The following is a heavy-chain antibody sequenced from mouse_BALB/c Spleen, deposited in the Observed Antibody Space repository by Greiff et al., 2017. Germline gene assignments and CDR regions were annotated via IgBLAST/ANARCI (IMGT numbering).Heavy chain of an antibody. J-gene: IGHJ1*01. CDR3: TRSLLYYGSNFDV. V-gene: IGHV1-5*01. CDR2: IYPGNSDT. CDR1: GYTFTSYW. D-gene: IGHD1-1*01. Sequence: EVQLQQSGTVLARPGASVKMSCKASGYTFTSYWMHWVNQRPGQGLEWIGAIYPGNSDTSYNQKFKGKAKLTAVTSTSTAYMELSSLTNEDSAVYYCTRSLLYYGSNFDVWGAGTTVTVSS.